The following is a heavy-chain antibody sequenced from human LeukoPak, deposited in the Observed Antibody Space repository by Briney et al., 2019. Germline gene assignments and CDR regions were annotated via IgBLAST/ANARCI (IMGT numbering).Heavy chain of an antibody. CDR1: GGSISGLY. Sequence: PSETLSLTCTVSGGSISGLYWSWIRQPPGKGLEWIGFIYYSGTTSYNPSLKSRVTIAIDTSSNQFSLRVRSVTAADTAVYYCARHVMRNHPGGSSYTHAFDTRGHGRRVTVSS. CDR3: ARHVMRNHPGGSSYTHAFDT. V-gene: IGHV4-59*08. J-gene: IGHJ3*02. D-gene: IGHD2-8*02. CDR2: IYYSGTT.